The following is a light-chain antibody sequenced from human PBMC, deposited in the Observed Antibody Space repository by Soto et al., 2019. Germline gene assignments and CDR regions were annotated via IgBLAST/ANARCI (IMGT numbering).Light chain of an antibody. CDR2: EVT. CDR3: SSYTSSSTL. CDR1: SGDVGSYNY. J-gene: IGLJ1*01. Sequence: QSALTQPASVSGSPGQSVTISCTGTSGDVGSYNYVSWYQQRPGKAPQLLIYEVTNRPSGVSSRFSGSRSGNTASLTISGLQAEDEADYYCSSYTSSSTLFGTGTKVTVL. V-gene: IGLV2-14*01.